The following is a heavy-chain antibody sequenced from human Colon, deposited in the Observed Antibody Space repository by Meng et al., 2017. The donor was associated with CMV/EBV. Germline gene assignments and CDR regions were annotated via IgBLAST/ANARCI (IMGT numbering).Heavy chain of an antibody. Sequence: GGSLRLSCAASGFTFNNYWMTWVRQAPGKGLEWVASIKYDGVEKYYMNSVKGRFTISRDNAKNSLYLQMSGLRAGDTSFYYCARVRRAGNWRLFDYWGQGTLVTVSS. V-gene: IGHV3-7*01. CDR1: GFTFNNYW. D-gene: IGHD3-3*01. CDR2: IKYDGVEK. CDR3: ARVRRAGNWRLFDY. J-gene: IGHJ4*02.